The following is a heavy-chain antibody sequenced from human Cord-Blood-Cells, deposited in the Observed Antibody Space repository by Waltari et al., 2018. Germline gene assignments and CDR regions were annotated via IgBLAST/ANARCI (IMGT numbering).Heavy chain of an antibody. CDR2: INHSGST. J-gene: IGHJ4*02. CDR3: ARKGQLVPYYFDY. Sequence: QVQLQQWGAGLLKPSETLSLTCAVYGGAFRGYYWSWIRQPPGKGLGWIGEINHSGSTNYNPSLKSRVTISVDTSKNQFSLKLSSVTAADTAVYYCARKGQLVPYYFDYWGQGTLVTVSS. V-gene: IGHV4-34*01. CDR1: GGAFRGYY. D-gene: IGHD6-6*01.